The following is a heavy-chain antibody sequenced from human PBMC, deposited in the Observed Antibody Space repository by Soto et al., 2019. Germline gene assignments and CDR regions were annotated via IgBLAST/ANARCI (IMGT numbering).Heavy chain of an antibody. D-gene: IGHD1-1*01. CDR1: GGSISSGGYY. CDR3: ARLNTKLELDY. J-gene: IGHJ4*02. Sequence: PSETLSLTCTVSGGSISSGGYYWSWIRQHPGKGLEWIGYIYYSGSTNYNPSLKSRVTISVDTSKNQFSLKLSSVTAADTAMYYCARLNTKLELDYWGQGTLVTVSS. CDR2: IYYSGST. V-gene: IGHV4-61*08.